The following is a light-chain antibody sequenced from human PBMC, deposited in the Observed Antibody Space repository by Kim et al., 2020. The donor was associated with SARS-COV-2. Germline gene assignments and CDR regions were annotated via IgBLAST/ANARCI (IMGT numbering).Light chain of an antibody. CDR2: GKN. J-gene: IGLJ2*01. CDR1: SLRSYY. CDR3: NSRDSSGNHAVV. Sequence: SSELTQDPAVSVALGQTVRITCQGDSLRSYYASWYQQKPGQAPVLVIYGKNNRPSGIPDRFSGSSSGNTASLTITGAQAEDEADYYCNSRDSSGNHAVVFGGGTKLTGL. V-gene: IGLV3-19*01.